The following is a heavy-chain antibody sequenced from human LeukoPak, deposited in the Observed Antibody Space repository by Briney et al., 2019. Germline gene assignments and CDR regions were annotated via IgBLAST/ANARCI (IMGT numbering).Heavy chain of an antibody. V-gene: IGHV3-30*04. J-gene: IGHJ2*01. Sequence: GGSLRLSCAASGFTFSGSAMHWVRQDAGKGLEWVAVISYDETNKYYEDSVKGRFTISRDSSKNTLYLQMSSLRDEDTAVYYCAKNNDYGGSYWYFDLWGRGTLVTVSS. CDR2: ISYDETNK. CDR3: AKNNDYGGSYWYFDL. D-gene: IGHD4-23*01. CDR1: GFTFSGSA.